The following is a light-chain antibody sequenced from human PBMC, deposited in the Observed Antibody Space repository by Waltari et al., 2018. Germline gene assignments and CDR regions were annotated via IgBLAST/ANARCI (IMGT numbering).Light chain of an antibody. J-gene: IGKJ4*01. V-gene: IGKV3-15*01. CDR2: GAS. Sequence: DILMTQSPATLSVSPGERVTLSCRASQSISTDLAWYQQKPGQPPRLLIYGASTRATGIPARFSGSGSGTELTLTVSSLQSEDFAVYYCQQYNDWPPKHTFGGGTKVEIK. CDR1: QSISTD. CDR3: QQYNDWPPKHT.